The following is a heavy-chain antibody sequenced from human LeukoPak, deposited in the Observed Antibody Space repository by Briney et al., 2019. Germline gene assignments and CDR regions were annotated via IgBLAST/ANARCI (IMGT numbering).Heavy chain of an antibody. CDR1: GYTFTGYY. Sequence: LAASVKVSCKASGYTFTGYYMHWVRQAPGQGLEWMGWINPNSGGTNYAQKFQGRVTMTRDTSISTAYMELSRLRSDDTAVYYCARDHYYDSSGPHFDYWGQGTLVTVSS. D-gene: IGHD3-22*01. V-gene: IGHV1-2*03. J-gene: IGHJ4*02. CDR3: ARDHYYDSSGPHFDY. CDR2: INPNSGGT.